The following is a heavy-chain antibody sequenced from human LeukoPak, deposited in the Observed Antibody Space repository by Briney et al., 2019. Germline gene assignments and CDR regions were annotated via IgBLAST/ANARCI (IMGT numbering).Heavy chain of an antibody. CDR3: ARGARLLTIFGVVSWFDP. CDR1: GGTFSSYA. CDR2: IIPIFGTA. D-gene: IGHD3-3*01. J-gene: IGHJ5*02. V-gene: IGHV1-69*05. Sequence: SVKVSCKASGGTFSSYAISWVRQAPGQGLEWMGGIIPIFGTANYAQKFQGRVTITTDESTSTAYMELSSLSSEDTAVYYCARGARLLTIFGVVSWFDPWGQGTLVTVSS.